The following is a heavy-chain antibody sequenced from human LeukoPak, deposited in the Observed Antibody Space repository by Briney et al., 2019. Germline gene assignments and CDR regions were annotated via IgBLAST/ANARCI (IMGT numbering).Heavy chain of an antibody. V-gene: IGHV4-59*01. D-gene: IGHD2-21*01. CDR2: IYYSGST. CDR3: ARVCEIYYYGMDV. CDR1: GGSISSYY. Sequence: SETLSLTCTVSGGSISSYYWSWIRQPPGKGLEWIGYIYYSGSTNYNPSLKSRVTISVDTSKNQFSLKLSSVTAADTAVYYCARVCEIYYYGMDVWGQGTTVTVPS. J-gene: IGHJ6*02.